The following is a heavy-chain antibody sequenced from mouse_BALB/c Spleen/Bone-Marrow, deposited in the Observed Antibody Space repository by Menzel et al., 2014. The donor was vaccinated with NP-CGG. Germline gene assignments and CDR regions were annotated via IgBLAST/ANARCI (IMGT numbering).Heavy chain of an antibody. D-gene: IGHD2-4*01. J-gene: IGHJ3*01. Sequence: QVQLKQSGAELVKPGASVKLSCKASGYTFTTYYIYWVKQRPGRGLEWIGGINPSNGGSSFNEKFKNKATLNVDESSTTVYMQLSSLTSEDSAVYFCTRSGHHYDSFAFWGQGTLVTVSA. CDR2: INPSNGGS. CDR3: TRSGHHYDSFAF. V-gene: IGHV1S81*02. CDR1: GYTFTTYY.